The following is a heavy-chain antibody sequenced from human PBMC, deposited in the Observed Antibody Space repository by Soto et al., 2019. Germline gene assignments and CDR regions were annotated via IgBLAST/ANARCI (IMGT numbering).Heavy chain of an antibody. V-gene: IGHV4-34*01. CDR1: GGSFSGYY. Sequence: QVQLQQWGAGLLKPSETLSLTCAVYGGSFSGYYWSWIRQPPGKGLEWIGEINHSGSTNYNPSLMSRVTISVDTSKNQFSLKLSSVTAADTAVYYCARTATLGYCSGGSCLSEYFQHWGQGTLVTVSS. CDR2: INHSGST. D-gene: IGHD2-15*01. J-gene: IGHJ1*01. CDR3: ARTATLGYCSGGSCLSEYFQH.